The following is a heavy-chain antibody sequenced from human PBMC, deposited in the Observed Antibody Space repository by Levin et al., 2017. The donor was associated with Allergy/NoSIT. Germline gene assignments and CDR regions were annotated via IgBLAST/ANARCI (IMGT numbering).Heavy chain of an antibody. Sequence: LSLTCAASGFTFSSYAMHWVRQAPGKGLEWVAVISYDGSNKYYADSVKGRFTISRDNSKNTLYLQMNSLRAEDTAVYYCARNWNDNGLDYWGQGTLVTVSS. CDR2: ISYDGSNK. CDR1: GFTFSSYA. V-gene: IGHV3-30-3*01. D-gene: IGHD1-1*01. CDR3: ARNWNDNGLDY. J-gene: IGHJ4*02.